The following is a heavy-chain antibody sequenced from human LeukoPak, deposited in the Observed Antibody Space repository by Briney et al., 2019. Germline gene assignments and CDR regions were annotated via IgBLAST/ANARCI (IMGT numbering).Heavy chain of an antibody. CDR3: ARGLRYFDWLSHAFDI. Sequence: SETLSLTCTVSGGSISSYYWSWIREPPGKGLEWIGYIYYSGSTNYNPSLKSRVTISVNTSKNQFSLKLSSVTAADTAVYYCARGLRYFDWLSHAFDIWGQGTMVTVSS. CDR1: GGSISSYY. V-gene: IGHV4-59*01. D-gene: IGHD3-9*01. CDR2: IYYSGST. J-gene: IGHJ3*02.